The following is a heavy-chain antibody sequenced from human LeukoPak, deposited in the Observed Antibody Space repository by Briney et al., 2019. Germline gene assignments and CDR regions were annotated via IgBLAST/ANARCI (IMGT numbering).Heavy chain of an antibody. V-gene: IGHV1-8*01. Sequence: ASVKVSCKASGYTFASYDINWVRQATGQGLEWMGWMNPNSGNTGYAQKFQGRVTMTRNTSISTAYMELSSLRSEDTAVYYCARGTGANSGRSILNIVVVPAARGYYYYYYMDVWGKGTTVTVSS. CDR2: MNPNSGNT. J-gene: IGHJ6*03. CDR1: GYTFASYD. D-gene: IGHD2-2*01. CDR3: ARGTGANSGRSILNIVVVPAARGYYYYYYMDV.